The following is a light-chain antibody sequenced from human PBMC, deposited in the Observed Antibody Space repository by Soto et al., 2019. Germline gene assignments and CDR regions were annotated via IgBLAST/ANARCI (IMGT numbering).Light chain of an antibody. CDR3: QHYNAFPWP. J-gene: IGKJ1*01. V-gene: IGKV1-5*01. CDR1: QSIRNW. Sequence: DIQMTQSPSTLSASVGDRVTITCRASQSIRNWLAWYQDKPGKAPKLLLYGASSLESGVPSRFSGSGSGTEFALTIGGLQPDDFATYYCQHYNAFPWPFGQGTKVEIK. CDR2: GAS.